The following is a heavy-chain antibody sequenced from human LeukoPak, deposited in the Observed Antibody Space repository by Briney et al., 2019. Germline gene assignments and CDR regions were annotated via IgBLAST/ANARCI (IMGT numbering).Heavy chain of an antibody. CDR3: ARLWVDIVGAKLSWFDP. CDR2: IYYSGST. D-gene: IGHD1-26*01. Sequence: PSETLSLTCTVSGGSISSYYWSWIRQPPGKGLEWIGYIYYSGSTNYNPSLKSRVTMSVDTSKNQFSLKLSSVTAADTAVYYCARLWVDIVGAKLSWFDPWGQGTLVTVSS. CDR1: GGSISSYY. J-gene: IGHJ5*02. V-gene: IGHV4-59*12.